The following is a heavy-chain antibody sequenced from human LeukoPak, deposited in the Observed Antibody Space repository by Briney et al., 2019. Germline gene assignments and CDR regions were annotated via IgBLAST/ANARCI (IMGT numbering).Heavy chain of an antibody. D-gene: IGHD2-2*01. CDR1: GFTFSSDS. CDR2: ISGSGGST. CDR3: AKDSFSTR. Sequence: GGSLRLSCAASGFTFSSDSMTWVRQAPGKGVEWVSTISGSGGSTFYADSVKGRFTISRDNSKNTLYLHMNSLSAEDTAIYYCAKDSFSTRWGQGTLVTVSS. J-gene: IGHJ4*02. V-gene: IGHV3-23*01.